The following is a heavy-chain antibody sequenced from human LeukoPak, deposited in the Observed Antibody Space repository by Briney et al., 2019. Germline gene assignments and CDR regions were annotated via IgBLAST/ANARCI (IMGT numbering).Heavy chain of an antibody. Sequence: GGSLRLSCAASGFTFSSYAMSWVRQAPGKGLEGVSAISGSGGSTYYADSVKGRFTISRDNSKNTLYLKLSSLRAEDTTVYYCAKDRYSGSYNRSDYWGQGTLVTGSS. CDR2: ISGSGGST. J-gene: IGHJ4*02. V-gene: IGHV3-23*01. CDR3: AKDRYSGSYNRSDY. D-gene: IGHD1-26*01. CDR1: GFTFSSYA.